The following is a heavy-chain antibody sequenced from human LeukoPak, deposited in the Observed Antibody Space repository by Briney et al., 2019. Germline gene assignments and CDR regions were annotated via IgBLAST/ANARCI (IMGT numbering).Heavy chain of an antibody. CDR2: MSYDGGTK. Sequence: GGSLRLSCAASGFTFSTYAMHWFRQAPGKGLEWVAVMSYDGGTKYYADSVKGRFTISRDNSKNTLYLQLNSLRAEDTAEYYCMRGGTDDYWGQGTLVTVSS. V-gene: IGHV3-30*01. CDR3: MRGGTDDY. CDR1: GFTFSTYA. J-gene: IGHJ4*02. D-gene: IGHD3-16*01.